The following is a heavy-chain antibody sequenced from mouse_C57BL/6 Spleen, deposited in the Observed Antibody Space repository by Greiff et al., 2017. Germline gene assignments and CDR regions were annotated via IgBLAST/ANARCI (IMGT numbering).Heavy chain of an antibody. Sequence: VQLQQPGAELVMPGASVKLSCKASGYTFTSYWMHWVKQRPGQGLEWIGEIDPSDSNTNYNEKFKGKSTLTVDKSSSTAYMQLSSLTSEDSAVYYCARGGKKGSMDDWGTGTTVTVSS. J-gene: IGHJ1*03. V-gene: IGHV1-69*01. CDR1: GYTFTSYW. CDR3: ARGGKKGSMDD. CDR2: IDPSDSNT.